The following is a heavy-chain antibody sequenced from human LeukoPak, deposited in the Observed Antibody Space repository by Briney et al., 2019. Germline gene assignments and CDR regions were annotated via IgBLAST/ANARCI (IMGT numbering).Heavy chain of an antibody. CDR3: TRVVVVTAKYYYGMDV. CDR2: IRSKTNDGTT. D-gene: IGHD2-21*02. V-gene: IGHV3-49*03. CDR1: GFTFGDYA. Sequence: GGSLRLSCTASGFTFGDYAMSWFRQAPGKGLEWVGFIRSKTNDGTTEYAASVKGRFTISRDDSKSIAYLQMNSLKTDDTAVYYRTRVVVVTAKYYYGMDVWGQGTTVTVSS. J-gene: IGHJ6*02.